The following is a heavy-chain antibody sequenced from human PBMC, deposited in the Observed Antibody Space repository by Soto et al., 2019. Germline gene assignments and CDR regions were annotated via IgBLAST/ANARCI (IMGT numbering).Heavy chain of an antibody. Sequence: PSETLSLTCTVSGGSISSGDYYWSWIRQPPGKGLEWIGYIYYSGSTYYNPSLKSRVTISVDTSKNQFSLKLSSVTAADTAVYYCARATTPYYYDSSGYYSPSDAFDIWGQGTMVTVSS. CDR1: GGSISSGDYY. J-gene: IGHJ3*02. CDR3: ARATTPYYYDSSGYYSPSDAFDI. V-gene: IGHV4-30-4*01. D-gene: IGHD3-22*01. CDR2: IYYSGST.